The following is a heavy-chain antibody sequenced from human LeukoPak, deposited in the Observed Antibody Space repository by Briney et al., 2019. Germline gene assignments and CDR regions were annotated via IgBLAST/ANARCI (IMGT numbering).Heavy chain of an antibody. D-gene: IGHD3-16*02. J-gene: IGHJ4*02. CDR3: ARDTLYDYVWGSYRPGLDY. V-gene: IGHV3-48*04. Sequence: GGTLRLSCAASGFTFSSYGMSWVRQAPGKGLEWVSYISSSGSTIYYADSVKGRFTISRDNAKNSLYLQMNSLRAEDTAVYYCARDTLYDYVWGSYRPGLDYWGQGTLVTVSS. CDR1: GFTFSSYG. CDR2: ISSSGSTI.